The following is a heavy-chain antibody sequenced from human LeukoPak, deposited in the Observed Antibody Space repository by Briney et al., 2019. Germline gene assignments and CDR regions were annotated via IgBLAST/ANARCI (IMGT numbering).Heavy chain of an antibody. J-gene: IGHJ6*02. V-gene: IGHV3-74*01. CDR3: TRNPGMDV. CDR2: INGDGSSS. CDR1: GFTFSTYW. Sequence: GGSLRLSCAASGFTFSTYWMHWVRQAPGKGLVWVSRINGDGSSSTYGDSVKGRFTISRDNAKNTLYLQMNSLRTEDTAVYYCTRNPGMDVWGQGTTVTVSS.